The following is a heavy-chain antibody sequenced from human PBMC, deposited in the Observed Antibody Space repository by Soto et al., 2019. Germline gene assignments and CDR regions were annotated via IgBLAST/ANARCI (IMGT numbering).Heavy chain of an antibody. CDR3: ARRSGSGWFFDY. CDR1: GVYILSSSYY. J-gene: IGHJ4*02. CDR2: IYFSGST. V-gene: IGHV4-39*01. Sequence: SETLSLTCSVSGVYILSSSYYWGWVRQPPGKELEWIGNIYFSGSTYYNPSLKSRVTISVDTSKNQLFLRLSSVTAADTAVHYCARRSGSGWFFDYWGQGTLVTVSS. D-gene: IGHD6-19*01.